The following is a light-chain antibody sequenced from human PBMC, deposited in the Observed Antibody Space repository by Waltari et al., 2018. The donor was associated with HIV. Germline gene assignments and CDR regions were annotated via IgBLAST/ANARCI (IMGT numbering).Light chain of an antibody. J-gene: IGLJ3*02. CDR1: SIDVGDKNH. V-gene: IGLV2-14*01. CDR3: GSYARTSVL. CDR2: EVS. Sequence: QSALPQPASVSGSPGQSITTSCTGPSIDVGDKNHGSWYQQHPGRPPKLIIYEVSTRPSGVSDRFSGSKSDNTASLTISVLQADDEADYYCGSYARTSVLFGGGTRVTVL.